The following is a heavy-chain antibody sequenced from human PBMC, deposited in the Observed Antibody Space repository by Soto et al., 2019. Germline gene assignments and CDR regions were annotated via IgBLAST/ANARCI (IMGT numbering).Heavy chain of an antibody. V-gene: IGHV3-74*01. CDR3: ARELGYDFQP. CDR2: INSDGSST. CDR1: GFTFSNYW. D-gene: IGHD3-3*01. J-gene: IGHJ5*02. Sequence: GGSLRLSCAASGFTFSNYWMHWVRQAPGKGLVWVSRINSDGSSTNYAESVKGRFTISRDNAKNTLYLQMNSLRAEDTAVCYCARELGYDFQPWGQGTLVTVSS.